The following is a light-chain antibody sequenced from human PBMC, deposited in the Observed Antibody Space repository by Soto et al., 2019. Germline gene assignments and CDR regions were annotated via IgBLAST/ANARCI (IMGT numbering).Light chain of an antibody. CDR2: NAS. CDR1: QSVTNF. V-gene: IGKV3-11*01. Sequence: EIVLTQSPGTLSLSPGERATISCRASQSVTNFLAWYQKKPGQSPSLLIYNASHRTTGIPARFSGSGSGTDFTLTISSLEPEDFAVYYCQQRYRWPETFGQGTKV. J-gene: IGKJ1*01. CDR3: QQRYRWPET.